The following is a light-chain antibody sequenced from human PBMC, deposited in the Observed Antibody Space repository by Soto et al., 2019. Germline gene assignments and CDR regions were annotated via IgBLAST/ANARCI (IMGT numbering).Light chain of an antibody. CDR2: DVS. Sequence: QSALTQPASVSGSPGQSVTISCTGTSSDVGGYDYVSWYQHHPGKAPKLMIYDVSNRPSGVSNRFSGSKSGNTASLTISGLQAEDEDDDYCCSFTSSSSLELVVGAGTKLTVL. CDR1: SSDVGGYDY. J-gene: IGLJ2*01. CDR3: CSFTSSSSLELV. V-gene: IGLV2-14*03.